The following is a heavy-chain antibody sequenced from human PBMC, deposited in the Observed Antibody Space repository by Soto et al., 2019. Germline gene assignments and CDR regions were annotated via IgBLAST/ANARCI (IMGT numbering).Heavy chain of an antibody. V-gene: IGHV1-69*13. CDR1: GGTFSSYA. Sequence: SVKVSCKASGGTFSSYAISWVRQAPGQGLEWMGGIIPIFGTANYAQKFQGRVTITADESTSTAYMELSSLRSEDTAVYYCARDRLPQYCSSTSCYIYYYYGMDVWGQGTTVTVSS. J-gene: IGHJ6*02. CDR2: IIPIFGTA. D-gene: IGHD2-2*02. CDR3: ARDRLPQYCSSTSCYIYYYYGMDV.